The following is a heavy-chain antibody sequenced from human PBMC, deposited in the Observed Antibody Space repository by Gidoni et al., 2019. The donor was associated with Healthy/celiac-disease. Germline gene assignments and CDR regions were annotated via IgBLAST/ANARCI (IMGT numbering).Heavy chain of an antibody. V-gene: IGHV3-30*03. Sequence: QVQLVESGGGVVQPGRSLRLSCAASGFTFRSYGMHWVRQAPGKGLEWVAVISYDGSNKYYADSVKGRFTISRDNSKNTLYLQMNSLRAEDTAVYYCATIVVVPAAHRGPFDYWGQGTLVTVSS. CDR3: ATIVVVPAAHRGPFDY. D-gene: IGHD2-2*01. CDR1: GFTFRSYG. CDR2: ISYDGSNK. J-gene: IGHJ4*02.